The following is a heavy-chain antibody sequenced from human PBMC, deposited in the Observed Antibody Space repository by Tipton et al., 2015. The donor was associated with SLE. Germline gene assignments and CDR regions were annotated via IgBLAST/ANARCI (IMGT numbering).Heavy chain of an antibody. CDR3: ARATDWNFDL. CDR2: IYYSGNT. Sequence: LRLSCTVSGGSISSGGYYWTWIRQLPGKGLEWIGYIYYSGNTYYNPSLGSRLTISVDTSKDQFSLRLTSVTAADTAVYYCARATDWNFDLWGRGTLVTVSS. V-gene: IGHV4-31*03. CDR1: GGSISSGGYY. J-gene: IGHJ2*01.